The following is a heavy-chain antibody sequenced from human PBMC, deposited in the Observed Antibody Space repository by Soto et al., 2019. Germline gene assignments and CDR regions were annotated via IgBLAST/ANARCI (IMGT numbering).Heavy chain of an antibody. CDR1: EGPFSRYA. CDR2: IIPIFGTA. J-gene: IGHJ5*02. CDR3: ARDRGPSSGYYPYWYDP. V-gene: IGHV1-69*12. Sequence: QVQLVQSGAEVKKPGSSVKVSCKASEGPFSRYAISWVRQAPGQGLEWMGEIIPIFGTANYAQKFQGRVTITADESTSTAYMELSSLRSEDTAVYYCARDRGPSSGYYPYWYDPWGQGTLVTVSS. D-gene: IGHD3-22*01.